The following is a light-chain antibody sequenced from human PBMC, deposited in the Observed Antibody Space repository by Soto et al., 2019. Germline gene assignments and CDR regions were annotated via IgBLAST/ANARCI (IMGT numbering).Light chain of an antibody. J-gene: IGKJ2*01. CDR3: QQFDDSPPAFT. CDR2: GAS. V-gene: IGKV3-20*01. CDR1: QTVSNIY. Sequence: SVLTQSPGTLSLSPGERATLSCRASQTVSNIYLSWYQQKPGQAPRLLIYGASIRATGIPDRFSGSRSGADFTLTISRLEPEDFAVYYCQQFDDSPPAFTFGQVTKLEI.